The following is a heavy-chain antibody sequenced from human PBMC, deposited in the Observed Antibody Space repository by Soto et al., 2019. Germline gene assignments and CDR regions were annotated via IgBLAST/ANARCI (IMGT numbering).Heavy chain of an antibody. V-gene: IGHV4-61*01. CDR1: GGSVSSGSYY. Sequence: SETLSLTCTVSGGSVSSGSYYWSWVRQPPGKGLEWIGYIYYSGSTKYKSSLKRRVTISVDTSKNQFFLKLTSVTAVDTAVYYCARSIEGYYYDTSAYAAGLDHWGQGTLVTVSS. J-gene: IGHJ4*02. CDR2: IYYSGST. D-gene: IGHD3-22*01. CDR3: ARSIEGYYYDTSAYAAGLDH.